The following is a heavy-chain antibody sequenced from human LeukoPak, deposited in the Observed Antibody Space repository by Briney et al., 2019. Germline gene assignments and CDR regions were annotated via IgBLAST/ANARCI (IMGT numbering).Heavy chain of an antibody. CDR1: GYNFTSYW. V-gene: IGHV5-51*01. J-gene: IGHJ1*01. CDR2: IYPGDSDT. D-gene: IGHD3-22*01. Sequence: GESLKMSCKGSGYNFTSYWVGWVRQMPGKGLQCLGTIYPGDSDTRYSPSFQGQVTISVDKSVSTAYLQWSSLKASDTAMYYCARSDSSGGARGIQYWGQGTPVTVSS. CDR3: ARSDSSGGARGIQY.